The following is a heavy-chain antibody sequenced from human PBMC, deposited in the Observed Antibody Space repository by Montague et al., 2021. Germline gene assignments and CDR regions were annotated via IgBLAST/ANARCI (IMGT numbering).Heavy chain of an antibody. Sequence: SLRLSCAVSTSTFRTYVMSWVRQAPGTGLEWLSSIGGSGDDTHYADSVKGRFTISRDISRKTLYLQTDSLTAEDTAVYFCATRGTIVRGVISPQYFDYWGQGTQVTVSS. D-gene: IGHD3-10*01. CDR2: IGGSGDDT. J-gene: IGHJ4*02. CDR3: ATRGTIVRGVISPQYFDY. CDR1: TSTFRTYV. V-gene: IGHV3-23*01.